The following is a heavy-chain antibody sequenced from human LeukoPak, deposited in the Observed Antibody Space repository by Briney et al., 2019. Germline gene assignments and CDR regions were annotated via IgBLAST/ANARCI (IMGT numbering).Heavy chain of an antibody. CDR1: GYTFTSYG. CDR2: ISAYNGNT. J-gene: IGHJ5*02. V-gene: IGHV1-18*01. D-gene: IGHD3-16*01. Sequence: ASVKVSCKASGYTFTSYGISWVRRAPGQGLEWMGWISAYNGNTNYAQKLQGRVTMTTDTSTSTAYMELRSLRSDDTAVYYCARELWSVGKYNWFDPWGQGTLVTVSS. CDR3: ARELWSVGKYNWFDP.